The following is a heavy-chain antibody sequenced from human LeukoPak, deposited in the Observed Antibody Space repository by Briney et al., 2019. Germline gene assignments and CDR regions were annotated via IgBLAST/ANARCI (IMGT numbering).Heavy chain of an antibody. J-gene: IGHJ4*02. CDR2: IYTSGST. Sequence: TSETLSLTCTVSGGSISSYYWSWIRQPAGKGLEWIGRIYTSGSTNYNPSLKSRVTMSVDTSKNQFSLKLSSVTAADTAVYYCARVLGYCSSTSCSDYFDYWGQGTLVTVSS. CDR1: GGSISSYY. CDR3: ARVLGYCSSTSCSDYFDY. D-gene: IGHD2-2*01. V-gene: IGHV4-4*07.